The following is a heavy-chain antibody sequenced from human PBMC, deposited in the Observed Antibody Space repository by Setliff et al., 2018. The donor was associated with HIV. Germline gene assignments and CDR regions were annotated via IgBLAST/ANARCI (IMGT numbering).Heavy chain of an antibody. Sequence: PSETLSLTCTVSGGSINNGAYYWSWIRHQPGRGLEWIGNIYYNGITHYDPSLKSRLGISIDTSKNQFYLQLNSVTAADTSVFYCAREIVRVALDIWGPGTAVTVSS. CDR3: AREIVRVALDI. J-gene: IGHJ3*02. CDR1: GGSINNGAYY. D-gene: IGHD3-16*02. CDR2: IYYNGIT. V-gene: IGHV4-31*03.